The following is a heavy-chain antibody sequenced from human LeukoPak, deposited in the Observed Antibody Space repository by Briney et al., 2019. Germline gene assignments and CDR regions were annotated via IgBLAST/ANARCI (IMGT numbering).Heavy chain of an antibody. CDR1: GGTFSSYA. Sequence: SVKVSCKASGGTFSSYAISWVRQAPGQGLEWMGGIIPIFGTANYAQKFQGRVTITADESTSTAYMELSSLRSEETAVYYCARAYSYGWTPVDYWGQGTLVTVSS. D-gene: IGHD5-18*01. CDR3: ARAYSYGWTPVDY. V-gene: IGHV1-69*13. CDR2: IIPIFGTA. J-gene: IGHJ4*02.